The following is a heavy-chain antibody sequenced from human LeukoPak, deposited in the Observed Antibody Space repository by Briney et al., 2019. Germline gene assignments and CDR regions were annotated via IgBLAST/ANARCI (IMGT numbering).Heavy chain of an antibody. CDR2: IYSGGST. D-gene: IGHD1-26*01. CDR1: GFTVSSNC. J-gene: IGHJ3*02. Sequence: PGGSLRLSCAASGFTVSSNCMSWVRQAPGKGLEWVSVIYSGGSTYYADSVKGRFTISRDNSKNTLYLQMNSLRAEDTAVYYCARDWAVGATTGAFDIWGQGTMVTVSS. CDR3: ARDWAVGATTGAFDI. V-gene: IGHV3-66*01.